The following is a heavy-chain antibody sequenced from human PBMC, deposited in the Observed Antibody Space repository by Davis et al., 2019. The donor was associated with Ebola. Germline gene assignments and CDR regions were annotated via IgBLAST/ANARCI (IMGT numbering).Heavy chain of an antibody. V-gene: IGHV3-73*01. CDR2: IRSKANSYAT. D-gene: IGHD4-23*01. Sequence: GESLKISCAASGFTFSGSAMHWVRQASGKGLEWVGRIRSKANSYATAYAASVKGRFTISGDDSKNTAYLQMNSLKTEDTAVYYCTGSYGGFDYWGQGTLVTVSS. CDR1: GFTFSGSA. CDR3: TGSYGGFDY. J-gene: IGHJ4*02.